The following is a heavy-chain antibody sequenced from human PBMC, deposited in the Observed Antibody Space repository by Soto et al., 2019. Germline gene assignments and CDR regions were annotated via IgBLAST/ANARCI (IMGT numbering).Heavy chain of an antibody. V-gene: IGHV3-73*01. CDR1: GVNFGASA. CDR3: AKGGRLRYFAWLLHDFDN. CDR2: IGSKGETYAT. Sequence: CGPLRLCCAASGVNFGASALQWVLQASGKGREWLGRIGSKGETYATTYAASVKGRFTISRDDSKKTAYLQMNSLRAEDTAVYYCAKGGRLRYFAWLLHDFDNWGQGALVTVSS. J-gene: IGHJ4*02. D-gene: IGHD3-9*01.